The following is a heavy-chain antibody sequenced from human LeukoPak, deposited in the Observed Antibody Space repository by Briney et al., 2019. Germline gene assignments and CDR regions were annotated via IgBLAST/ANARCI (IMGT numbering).Heavy chain of an antibody. CDR2: ISGSGGST. D-gene: IGHD3-22*01. J-gene: IGHJ4*02. Sequence: GGSLRLSCAASGFTFSSYAMSWVRPAPGKGLEWVSAISGSGGSTYYADSVKGRFTISRDNSKNTLYLQRSSLRAEDTAVYYCAKDTVYDSSGYYDYWGQGTLVTVSS. CDR3: AKDTVYDSSGYYDY. V-gene: IGHV3-23*01. CDR1: GFTFSSYA.